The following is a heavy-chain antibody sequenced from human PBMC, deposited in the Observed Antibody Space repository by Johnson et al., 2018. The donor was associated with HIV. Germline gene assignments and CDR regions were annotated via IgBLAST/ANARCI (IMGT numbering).Heavy chain of an antibody. CDR3: GRGGYYDRKPNDAFDI. V-gene: IGHV3-74*02. J-gene: IGHJ3*02. CDR1: GFTFSSYG. CDR2: INGDGSST. Sequence: QLVESGGGVVQPGGSLRLSCAASGFTFSSYGIHWVRQAPGKGLVWVSRINGDGSSTNYANSVRGRFTISRDNAKNTLYLQMNSLRVEDTAVYYCGRGGYYDRKPNDAFDIWGQGTMVTVSS. D-gene: IGHD3-22*01.